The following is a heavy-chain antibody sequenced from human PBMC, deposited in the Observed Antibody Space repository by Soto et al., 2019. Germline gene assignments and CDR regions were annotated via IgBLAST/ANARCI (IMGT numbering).Heavy chain of an antibody. Sequence: QVQLVQSGAEVKKPGSSVKVSCKASGGTFSSYTISWVRQAPGQGLEWMGRIIPILGIANYAQKFQGRVTXTXXKPTSTGYMELSRMSSEDTAVYYCARGDGYRSSWTPVTFDYWGQGTLVTVSS. D-gene: IGHD6-13*01. J-gene: IGHJ4*02. CDR2: IIPILGIA. CDR1: GGTFSSYT. CDR3: ARGDGYRSSWTPVTFDY. V-gene: IGHV1-69*02.